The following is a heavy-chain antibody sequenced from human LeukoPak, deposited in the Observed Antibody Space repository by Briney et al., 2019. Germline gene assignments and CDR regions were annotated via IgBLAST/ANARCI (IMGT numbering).Heavy chain of an antibody. CDR3: AREKYGGGDEGWFDP. CDR2: IWYDGSNK. CDR1: GFTFSSYG. D-gene: IGHD5-12*01. V-gene: IGHV3-33*01. Sequence: GGSLRLFCAASGFTFSSYGMHWVRQAPCKGLEWVAVIWYDGSNKYYADSVKGRFTISRDNSKNTLYLQMNSLRAEDTAVYYCAREKYGGGDEGWFDPWGQGTLVTVSS. J-gene: IGHJ5*02.